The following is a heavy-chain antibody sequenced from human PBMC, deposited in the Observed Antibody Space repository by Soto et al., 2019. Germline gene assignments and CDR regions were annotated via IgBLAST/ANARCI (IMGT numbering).Heavy chain of an antibody. V-gene: IGHV1-69*13. Sequence: EASVKVSCKASGGTFSSYAISWVRQAPGQGLEWMGGIIPILGTANYAQKFQGRVTITADESTSTAYMELSSLRSEDTAVYYCARVSDSSGYPITGPVYYYYYGMDVWGQGTTVTVSS. CDR1: GGTFSSYA. CDR3: ARVSDSSGYPITGPVYYYYYGMDV. CDR2: IIPILGTA. D-gene: IGHD3-22*01. J-gene: IGHJ6*02.